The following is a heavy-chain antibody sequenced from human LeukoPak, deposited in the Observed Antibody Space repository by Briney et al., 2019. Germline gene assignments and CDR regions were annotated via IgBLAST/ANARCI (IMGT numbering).Heavy chain of an antibody. V-gene: IGHV3-53*01. CDR3: ALGAKAAYCSGNYFSSIDCFDP. CDR2: IYSGGST. J-gene: IGHJ5*02. CDR1: GHIVQSCY. D-gene: IGHD2-15*01. Sequence: GGSLRLSCTVWGHIVQSCYMWWPRQAPGKGLEWVSVIYSGGSTCYADSVKGRFTISRDNSKNSLYTQLLRLRAGDDAVNYCALGAKAAYCSGNYFSSIDCFDPWGQGTLVTVSS.